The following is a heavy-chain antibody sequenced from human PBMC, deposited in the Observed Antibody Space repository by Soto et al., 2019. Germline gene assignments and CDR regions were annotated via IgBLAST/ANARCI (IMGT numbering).Heavy chain of an antibody. V-gene: IGHV3-30*18. Sequence: QVQLVESGGGVVQPGRSVRLSCAASGFTFSSYGMHWVRQAPGKGLEWVAVISYDGSNKYYADSVKGRFTISRDNSKNTLYLQMNSLRAEDTAVYYCAKGPGFDYWGQGTLVTVSS. CDR3: AKGPGFDY. CDR1: GFTFSSYG. CDR2: ISYDGSNK. J-gene: IGHJ4*02.